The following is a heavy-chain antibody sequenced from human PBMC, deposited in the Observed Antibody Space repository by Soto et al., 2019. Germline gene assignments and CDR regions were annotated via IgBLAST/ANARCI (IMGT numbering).Heavy chain of an antibody. CDR2: IIPIFGTA. J-gene: IGHJ6*02. Sequence: QVQLVQSGAEVKKPGSSVKVSCKASGGTFSSYAISWVRQAPGQGLEWMGGIIPIFGTANYAQKFQGRVTITADESTSTAYMELSSLRSEDTAVYYCASPQVSSSWSYYYYGMDVWGRGTTVTVSS. CDR1: GGTFSSYA. CDR3: ASPQVSSSWSYYYYGMDV. D-gene: IGHD6-13*01. V-gene: IGHV1-69*01.